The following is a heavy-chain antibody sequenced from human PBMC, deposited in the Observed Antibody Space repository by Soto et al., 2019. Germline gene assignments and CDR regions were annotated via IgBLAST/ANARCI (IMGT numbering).Heavy chain of an antibody. D-gene: IGHD4-17*01. Sequence: QVQLVESGGGVVQPGRSLRLSCAASGFTFSNYGMHWFRQTPGRGLEWVAAIAYDGSNKYYGDSVKGRFTISRDKSKKTLYLEMISLRVEDTAVYYCAKDYTWGRNYGDYGGADYWGQGTLVTVSS. CDR2: IAYDGSNK. V-gene: IGHV3-30*18. J-gene: IGHJ4*02. CDR1: GFTFSNYG. CDR3: AKDYTWGRNYGDYGGADY.